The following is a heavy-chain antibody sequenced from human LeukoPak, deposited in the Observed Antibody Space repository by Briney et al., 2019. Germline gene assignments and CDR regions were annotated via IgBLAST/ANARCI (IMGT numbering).Heavy chain of an antibody. CDR2: IQEDGSNR. D-gene: IGHD1-1*01. CDR1: GFTLSYYW. CDR3: AREARGTRAAFDI. V-gene: IGHV3-7*01. Sequence: SGGSLRLSCAASGFTLSYYWMSWVRQAPGKGLEWVANIQEDGSNRYYVGSVEGRFTISRDNAKNSVYLQMNSLRAEDTAVYYCAREARGTRAAFDIWGQGTMVTVS. J-gene: IGHJ3*02.